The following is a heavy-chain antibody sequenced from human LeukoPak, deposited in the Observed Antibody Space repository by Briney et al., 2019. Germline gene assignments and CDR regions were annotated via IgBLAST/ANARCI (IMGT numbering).Heavy chain of an antibody. J-gene: IGHJ5*02. CDR3: ARSSVIVPAAINWFDP. D-gene: IGHD2-2*01. V-gene: IGHV1-2*02. CDR2: MNPKNGGT. Sequence: ASVKVSCKASGYTFTDYYMRWVRQAPGQGLEWMGWMNPKNGGTNYAQKFQGRVIMTRDTSISTSYMELSRLTSDDTAVYYCARSSVIVPAAINWFDPWGQGTLVTVSS. CDR1: GYTFTDYY.